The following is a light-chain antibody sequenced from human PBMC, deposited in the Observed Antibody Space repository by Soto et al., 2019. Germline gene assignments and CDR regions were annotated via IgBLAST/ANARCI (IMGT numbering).Light chain of an antibody. CDR1: SSDVGGYNY. V-gene: IGLV2-8*01. J-gene: IGLJ2*01. CDR2: EVT. Sequence: QSALTQPPSASGSPGQSVTISCTGSSSDVGGYNYVSWYQQHPGKAPKLIIYEVTKRPSGVPDHVSGSKSGNTASLTVSGLQADDEADYYCSSYGGSNHVVFGGGTKVTVL. CDR3: SSYGGSNHVV.